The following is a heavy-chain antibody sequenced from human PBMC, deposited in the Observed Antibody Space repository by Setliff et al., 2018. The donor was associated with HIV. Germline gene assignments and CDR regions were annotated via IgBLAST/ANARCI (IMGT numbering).Heavy chain of an antibody. Sequence: GGSLRLSCAASGFTLSIYAMHWVRQAPGKGLEWVAVISYDGSSKYYGDSVKGRFTISRDNSKNTLYLQMNSLRPEDTAVYYCARGISRDIYGYYRDEYFQHWGQGTLVTVSS. V-gene: IGHV3-30*04. D-gene: IGHD3-22*01. CDR1: GFTLSIYA. CDR2: ISYDGSSK. CDR3: ARGISRDIYGYYRDEYFQH. J-gene: IGHJ1*01.